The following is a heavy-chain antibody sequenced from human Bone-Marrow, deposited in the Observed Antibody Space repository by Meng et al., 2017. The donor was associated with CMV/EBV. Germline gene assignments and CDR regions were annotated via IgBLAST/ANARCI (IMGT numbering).Heavy chain of an antibody. CDR3: ATYSNCGGDCPPTFDY. CDR2: IIPIFGTA. D-gene: IGHD2-21*01. V-gene: IGHV1-69*05. Sequence: SVKVSCKASGYTFTSYYMHWVRQAPGQGLEWMGGIIPIFGTANYAQKFQGRVTIITDESTSTAYMELSSLRSEDTAVYYCATYSNCGGDCPPTFDYWGQGTLVTVSS. J-gene: IGHJ4*02. CDR1: GYTFTSYY.